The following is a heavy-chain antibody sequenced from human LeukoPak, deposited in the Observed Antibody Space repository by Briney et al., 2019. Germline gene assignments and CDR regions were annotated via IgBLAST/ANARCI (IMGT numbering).Heavy chain of an antibody. Sequence: SETLSLTCIVSGGSISSSYWSWIRQSAGKGLEWIGRISTSGSSNYNPSLKSRVTMSVDSSKNQFSLKLTFVTAADTAVYYCARVVIPAAFGAFDIWGQGTMVTVSS. CDR2: ISTSGSS. CDR1: GGSISSSY. D-gene: IGHD2-2*01. J-gene: IGHJ3*02. CDR3: ARVVIPAAFGAFDI. V-gene: IGHV4-4*07.